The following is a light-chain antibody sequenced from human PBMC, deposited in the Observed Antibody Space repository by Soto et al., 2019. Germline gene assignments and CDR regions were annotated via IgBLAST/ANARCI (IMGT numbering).Light chain of an antibody. CDR1: QGVGAN. CDR2: GAS. Sequence: EIVMTQSTATLSVSPGERATLSCRASQGVGANLAWYQQKPGQAPRLLIYGASTRAAGISPRFSGGGSGTEFTLTFISLQSADLGVYYCQQYTYWPLTFGQGTKVGI. CDR3: QQYTYWPLT. J-gene: IGKJ1*01. V-gene: IGKV3-15*01.